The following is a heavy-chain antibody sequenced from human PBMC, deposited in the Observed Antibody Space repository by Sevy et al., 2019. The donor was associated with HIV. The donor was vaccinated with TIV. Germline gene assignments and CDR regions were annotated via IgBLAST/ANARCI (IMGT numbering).Heavy chain of an antibody. CDR3: ARRTIAARPRDY. Sequence: SETLSLTCTVSDDSISSGYYWGWIRQPPGKGLEWIGSIYHTGSTYYNPSLKSRVIISVDTSKNQFSLKLGSVTAADTAVYYWARRTIAARPRDYWGQGTLVTVSS. J-gene: IGHJ4*02. CDR1: DDSISSGYY. V-gene: IGHV4-38-2*02. D-gene: IGHD6-6*01. CDR2: IYHTGST.